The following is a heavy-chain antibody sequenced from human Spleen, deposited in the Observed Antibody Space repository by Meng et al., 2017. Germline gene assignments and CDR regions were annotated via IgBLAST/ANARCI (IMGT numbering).Heavy chain of an antibody. CDR2: INPTGGTT. J-gene: IGHJ1*01. D-gene: IGHD6-13*01. CDR3: ARADSAAAGTPPYFQH. CDR1: GYTLTSYH. V-gene: IGHV1-46*01. Sequence: ASVKVSCKASGYTLTSYHMHWVRQAPGQGLEWMGVINPTGGTTTYAQKFQGRVTMTRDTSTTTVYMELSSLRSEDTAVYYCARADSAAAGTPPYFQHWGQGTLVTVSS.